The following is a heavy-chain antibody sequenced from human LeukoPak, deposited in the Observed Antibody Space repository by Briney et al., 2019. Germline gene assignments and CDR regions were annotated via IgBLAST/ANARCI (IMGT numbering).Heavy chain of an antibody. Sequence: ASVKVSCKASGGTFSSYAISWVRQAPGQGLEWMGRIIPILGIANYAQKFQGRVTITADKSTSTAYTELSSLRSEDTAVYYCASPRRVVVPGYYYYGMDVWGQGTTVTVSS. CDR1: GGTFSSYA. V-gene: IGHV1-69*04. J-gene: IGHJ6*02. D-gene: IGHD2-2*01. CDR2: IIPILGIA. CDR3: ASPRRVVVPGYYYYGMDV.